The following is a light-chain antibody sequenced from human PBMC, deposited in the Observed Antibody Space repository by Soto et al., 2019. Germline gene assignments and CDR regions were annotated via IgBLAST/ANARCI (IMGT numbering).Light chain of an antibody. J-gene: IGLJ2*01. CDR1: SSDVGGYNY. CDR3: SSFTSTNTVL. CDR2: NVS. V-gene: IGLV2-14*01. Sequence: QSALTQPASVSGSPGQSITISCTGTSSDVGGYNYVSWCQQHPGKAPKLMIYNVSNRPSGVSNRFSGSKSGNTASLTISGLQAEDEGHYYCSSFTSTNTVLFGGGTKVTV.